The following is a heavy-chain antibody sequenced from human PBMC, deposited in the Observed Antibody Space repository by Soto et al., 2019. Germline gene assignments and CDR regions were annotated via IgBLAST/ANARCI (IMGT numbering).Heavy chain of an antibody. Sequence: QVQLPESGPGLVKPSGTLSLTCAVSGGSISSTNWWTLFRQPPAKGLGWMGNMYHRGSTNYNPSLKSRVDISVDKSPKQFSLKLNSVNAADKAVYFCARDRSSWTYYGSYGVFDIWGQGTMVTVSS. CDR2: MYHRGST. V-gene: IGHV4-4*02. D-gene: IGHD2-8*01. CDR1: GGSISSTNW. CDR3: ARDRSSWTYYGSYGVFDI. J-gene: IGHJ3*02.